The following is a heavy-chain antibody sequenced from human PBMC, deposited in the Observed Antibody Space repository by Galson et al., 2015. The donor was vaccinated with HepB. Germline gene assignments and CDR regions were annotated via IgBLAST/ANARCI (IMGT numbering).Heavy chain of an antibody. CDR3: ARDVRVKTEGAYVWYFDL. CDR1: GGSISSYY. Sequence: TLSLTCTVSGGSISSYYWSWIRQPAGKGLEWIGRIYTSGSTNYNPSLKSRVTMSVDTSKNQFSLKLSSVTAADTAVYYCARDVRVKTEGAYVWYFDLWGRGTLVTVSS. V-gene: IGHV4-4*07. J-gene: IGHJ2*01. D-gene: IGHD2-8*02. CDR2: IYTSGST.